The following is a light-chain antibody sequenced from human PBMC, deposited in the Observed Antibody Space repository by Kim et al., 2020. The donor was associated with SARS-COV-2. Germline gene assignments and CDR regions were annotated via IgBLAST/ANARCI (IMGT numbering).Light chain of an antibody. J-gene: IGLJ3*02. V-gene: IGLV1-40*01. CDR2: GNS. Sequence: QSVLTQPPSVSGAPGQRVTISCTGSSSNIGAGYDVHWYQQLPGTAPKLLIYGNSNRPSGVPDRFSGSKSGTSASLAISGLQSEDEADYYCATWDDDLSVWMFGGGTQLTVL. CDR3: ATWDDDLSVWM. CDR1: SSNIGAGYD.